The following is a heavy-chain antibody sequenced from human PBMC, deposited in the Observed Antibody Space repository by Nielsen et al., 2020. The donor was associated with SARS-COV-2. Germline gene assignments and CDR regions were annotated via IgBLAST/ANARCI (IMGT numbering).Heavy chain of an antibody. D-gene: IGHD5-24*01. J-gene: IGHJ4*02. Sequence: GGSLRLSCAASGFTFDDYAMHWVRQAPGKGLEWVSGISWNSGSIGYADSVKGRFTISRDNAKNSLYLQMNSLRAEDTTVYYCAKAKDGYNYFDYWGQGTLVTVSS. V-gene: IGHV3-9*01. CDR1: GFTFDDYA. CDR2: ISWNSGSI. CDR3: AKAKDGYNYFDY.